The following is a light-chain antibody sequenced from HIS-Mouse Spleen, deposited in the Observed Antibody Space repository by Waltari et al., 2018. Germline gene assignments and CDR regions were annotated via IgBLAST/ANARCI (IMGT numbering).Light chain of an antibody. Sequence: QLVLTQSPSASASLGASVKLTCTLSSGHSSYPIAWHQQQPEKGPRYLMKLNSDGSHSKGDGIPDRFSGSSSGAERYLTISSLQSEDEADYYCQTWGTGIHGGVFGGGTKLTVL. V-gene: IGLV4-69*01. CDR1: SGHSSYP. CDR2: LNSDGSH. CDR3: QTWGTGIHGGV. J-gene: IGLJ3*02.